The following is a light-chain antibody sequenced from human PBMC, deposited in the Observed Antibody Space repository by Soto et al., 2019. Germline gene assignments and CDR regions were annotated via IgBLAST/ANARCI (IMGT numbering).Light chain of an antibody. Sequence: QSALTQPPSASGSPGQSVTISCTGTSSDVGGYNYVSWYQQHPGKAPKLMIYEVSKRPSGVPDRFSGSKSGNTASLTVSGLQAEDEADYYCVSYAGSSTVFGTGTKLTVL. J-gene: IGLJ1*01. CDR2: EVS. CDR3: VSYAGSSTV. CDR1: SSDVGGYNY. V-gene: IGLV2-8*01.